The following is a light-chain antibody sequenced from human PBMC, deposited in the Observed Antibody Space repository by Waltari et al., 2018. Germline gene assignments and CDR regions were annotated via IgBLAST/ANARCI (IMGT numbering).Light chain of an antibody. V-gene: IGLV1-47*01. CDR1: RSNIGTNL. CDR3: ASWDDRLSGYV. CDR2: KNY. J-gene: IGLJ1*01. Sequence: QSVLTQPPAASGTPGQRVTISCSGSRSNIGTNLVYWYQQFPGTAPKLLIYKNYERPSGVPDRFSGSRSGTSASLAISGLRSEDEADYYCASWDDRLSGYVFGPGTKVIVL.